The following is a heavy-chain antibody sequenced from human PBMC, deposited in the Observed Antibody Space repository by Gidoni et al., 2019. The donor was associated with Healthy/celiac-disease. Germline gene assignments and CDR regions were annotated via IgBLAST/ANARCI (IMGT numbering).Heavy chain of an antibody. CDR3: ARGQYVDIVATILGWFDP. CDR1: GYTFTSYA. D-gene: IGHD5-12*01. J-gene: IGHJ5*02. Sequence: QVHLVQSGAEVKKPGASVKVSCKASGYTFTSYAMHWVRQAPGQRLEWMGWITAGNGNTKYSKKFQGRVTITRDTSASTAYMGLSSLRSEDTAVYYGARGQYVDIVATILGWFDPWGQGTLVTVSS. V-gene: IGHV1-3*01. CDR2: ITAGNGNT.